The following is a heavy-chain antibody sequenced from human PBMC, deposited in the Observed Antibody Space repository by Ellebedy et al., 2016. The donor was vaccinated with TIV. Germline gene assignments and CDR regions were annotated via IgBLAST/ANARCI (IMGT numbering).Heavy chain of an antibody. CDR2: ISSSTTYI. CDR1: GFTFTRHG. D-gene: IGHD1-1*01. Sequence: GESLKISCAASGFTFTRHGMNWVRQAPGKGLEWVSSISSSTTYIYYADSVKGRFTISRNNARNSLYLQMNSLRADDTAVYYCTKDGSGTMNFWGQGTLVTVSS. J-gene: IGHJ4*02. V-gene: IGHV3-21*01. CDR3: TKDGSGTMNF.